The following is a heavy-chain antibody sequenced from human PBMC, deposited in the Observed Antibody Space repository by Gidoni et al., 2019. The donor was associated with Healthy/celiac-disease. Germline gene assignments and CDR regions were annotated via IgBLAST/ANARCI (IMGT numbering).Heavy chain of an antibody. Sequence: EVQLVESGGGSVEPGRSLRLSCTAAGFTFGDYAMSWFRQAPGKGLEWVGFIRSKAYGGTTEYAASVKGRFTISRDDSKSIAYLQMNSLKTEDTAVYYCTRDNINFNYYDSSGPEYYFDYWGQGTLVTVSS. V-gene: IGHV3-49*03. J-gene: IGHJ4*02. CDR3: TRDNINFNYYDSSGPEYYFDY. CDR2: IRSKAYGGTT. CDR1: GFTFGDYA. D-gene: IGHD3-22*01.